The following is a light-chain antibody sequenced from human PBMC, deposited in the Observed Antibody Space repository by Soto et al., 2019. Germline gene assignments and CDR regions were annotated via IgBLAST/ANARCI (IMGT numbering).Light chain of an antibody. CDR3: QQYNSYPGWT. J-gene: IGKJ1*01. CDR2: KAS. Sequence: DIQMTQSPSTLSASVGDRVTITCRASQSISGWLAWYQQKPGKAPKLLIYKASSLESGLPSRFSGSGSGTEFTLTISSLQTDDFATYYCQQYNSYPGWTFGQGTKVEIK. CDR1: QSISGW. V-gene: IGKV1-5*03.